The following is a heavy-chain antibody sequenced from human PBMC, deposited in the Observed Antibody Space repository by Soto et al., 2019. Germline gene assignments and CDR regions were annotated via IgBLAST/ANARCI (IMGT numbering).Heavy chain of an antibody. CDR2: IYYSGST. Sequence: ASETLSLTCTVSGGSISSGGYYWSWIRQHPGKGLEWIGYIYYSGSTYYNPSLKSRVTISVDTSKNQFSLKLSSVTAADTAVYYCARRTKGAFDIWGQGTMVTVSS. V-gene: IGHV4-31*03. J-gene: IGHJ3*02. D-gene: IGHD1-7*01. CDR1: GGSISSGGYY. CDR3: ARRTKGAFDI.